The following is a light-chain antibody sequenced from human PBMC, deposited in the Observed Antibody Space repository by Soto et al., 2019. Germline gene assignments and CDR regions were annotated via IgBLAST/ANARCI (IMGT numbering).Light chain of an antibody. Sequence: QSALTQAASASGSPGQSITISCSGTSSDVGAFDFVSWYQQHPGKAPKLIIFQVNNRPSGVSSRFSGSKSGNTASLTISGLQAEDEADYYCASPTTSTTWVFGGGTKVTVL. CDR2: QVN. CDR1: SSDVGAFDF. V-gene: IGLV2-14*01. CDR3: ASPTTSTTWV. J-gene: IGLJ3*02.